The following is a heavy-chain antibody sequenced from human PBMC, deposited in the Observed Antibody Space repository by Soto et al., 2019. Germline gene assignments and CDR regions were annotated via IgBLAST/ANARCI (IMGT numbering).Heavy chain of an antibody. CDR3: ARESRERYYYGMDV. D-gene: IGHD1-26*01. V-gene: IGHV6-1*01. J-gene: IGHJ6*02. CDR1: GDSVSSNSAA. CDR2: TYYRSKWYN. Sequence: SQTLSLTCAISGDSVSSNSAAWNWIRQSASRGLEWLGWTYYRSKWYNDYAVSVKGRITINPDTSKNQFSLQLNSVTPEDTAVYYCARESRERYYYGMDVWGQGTTVTVSS.